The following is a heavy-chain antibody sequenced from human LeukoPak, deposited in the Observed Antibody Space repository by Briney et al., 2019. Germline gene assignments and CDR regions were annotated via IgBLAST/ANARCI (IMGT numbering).Heavy chain of an antibody. CDR2: IWYEGSSK. Sequence: GXXLRLSCAASGFTFSSYGMHWVRQAPGKGLEWVAVIWYEGSSKYYADSVKGRFTISRDNSKNTLYLQMNSLRAEDTAVYYCAKVTTPGRSYYYYYMDVWGKGTTVTVSS. CDR3: AKVTTPGRSYYYYYMDV. J-gene: IGHJ6*03. V-gene: IGHV3-33*06. CDR1: GFTFSSYG. D-gene: IGHD2-15*01.